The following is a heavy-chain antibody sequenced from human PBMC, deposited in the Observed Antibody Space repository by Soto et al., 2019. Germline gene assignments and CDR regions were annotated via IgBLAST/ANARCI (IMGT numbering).Heavy chain of an antibody. Sequence: GGSLRLSCAASGFTFSNAWMNWVRQAPGKGLEWVGRIKSKTDGGTTDYAAPVKGRFTISRDDSKNTLYLQMNSLKTEDTAVYYCTTDPEGYCSSTSCLSYGMDVWGQGTTVTVSS. J-gene: IGHJ6*02. CDR1: GFTFSNAW. CDR2: IKSKTDGGTT. CDR3: TTDPEGYCSSTSCLSYGMDV. D-gene: IGHD2-2*01. V-gene: IGHV3-15*07.